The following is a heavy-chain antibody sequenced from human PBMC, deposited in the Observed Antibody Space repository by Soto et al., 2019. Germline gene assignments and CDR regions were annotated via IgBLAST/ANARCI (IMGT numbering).Heavy chain of an antibody. CDR1: GFSLSTSGVG. CDR2: IYWVDDK. D-gene: IGHD6-13*01. J-gene: IGHJ3*02. V-gene: IGHV2-5*02. Sequence: QITLKESGPTLVKPTQTLTLTCTCYGFSLSTSGVGVGWIRQPPGKALEWIALIYWVDDKRYSPYLKSRLIITKDTTTKQVVLTMTNMDPVDTASYYSAHRTPPSISVAGSRVTNDAFDIWGQGTMVTVSS. CDR3: AHRTPPSISVAGSRVTNDAFDI.